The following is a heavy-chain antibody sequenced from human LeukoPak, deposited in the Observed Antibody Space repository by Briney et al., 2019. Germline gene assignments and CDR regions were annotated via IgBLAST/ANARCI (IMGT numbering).Heavy chain of an antibody. J-gene: IGHJ3*02. CDR2: IYYTGTA. D-gene: IGHD2-21*02. CDR1: SGSISSHY. Sequence: PSETLSLTCTVSSGSISSHYWSWIRQSPERGLEWIGFIYYTGTARYNPSLRGRVTMSVDSSRNHFSLKLTSMTAADTALYYCARLLNNDNAGDPDTFDMWGQGTMVTVSS. CDR3: ARLLNNDNAGDPDTFDM. V-gene: IGHV4-59*11.